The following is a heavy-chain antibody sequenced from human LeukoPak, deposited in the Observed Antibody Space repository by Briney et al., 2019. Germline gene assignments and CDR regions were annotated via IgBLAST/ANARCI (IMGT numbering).Heavy chain of an antibody. D-gene: IGHD3-10*01. CDR3: ARDPPYYGSGSNNFDY. CDR2: ISYDGSNK. V-gene: IGHV3-30*19. Sequence: GGSLRLSCAASGFTFSSYGMHWVRQAPGKGLEWVAVISYDGSNKYYADSVKGRFTISRDNSKNTLYLQMNSLRAEDTAVYYCARDPPYYGSGSNNFDYWGQGTLVTVSS. CDR1: GFTFSSYG. J-gene: IGHJ4*02.